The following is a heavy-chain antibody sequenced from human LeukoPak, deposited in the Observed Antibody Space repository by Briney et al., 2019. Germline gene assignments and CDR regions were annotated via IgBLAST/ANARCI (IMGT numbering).Heavy chain of an antibody. Sequence: SETLSLTCTVSGGSISSSSYYWGWIRQPPGKGLEWIGSIYYSGSTYYTPSLKSRVTISVDTSKNQFSLKVSAVTAADTAVYYCARQVTPITIFGVVIKDYWGQGTLVTVSS. V-gene: IGHV4-39*01. CDR1: GGSISSSSYY. CDR3: ARQVTPITIFGVVIKDY. CDR2: IYYSGST. D-gene: IGHD3-3*01. J-gene: IGHJ4*02.